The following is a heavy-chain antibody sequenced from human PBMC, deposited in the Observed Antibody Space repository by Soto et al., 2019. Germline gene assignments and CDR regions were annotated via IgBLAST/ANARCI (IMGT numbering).Heavy chain of an antibody. CDR2: IYYSGST. J-gene: IGHJ4*02. D-gene: IGHD6-19*01. V-gene: IGHV4-59*08. CDR3: ARRGDIAVAGRRGYYFDY. Sequence: SETLSLTCTVSGGSISSYYWSWIRQPPGKGLEWIGYIYYSGSTNYNPSLKSRVTISVDTSKNQFSLKLSSVTAAGTAVYYCARRGDIAVAGRRGYYFDYWGQGTLVTVSS. CDR1: GGSISSYY.